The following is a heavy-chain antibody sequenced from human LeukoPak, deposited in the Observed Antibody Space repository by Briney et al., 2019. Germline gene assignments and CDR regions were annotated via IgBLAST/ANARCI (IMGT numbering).Heavy chain of an antibody. CDR1: GGSISSGDYY. Sequence: PSETLSLTCTVSGGSISSGDYYWSWIRQPPGKGLEWIGYIYYSGSTYYNPSLKSRVTISVDTSKNQFSLKLSSVTAADTAVYYCARDQTLLWFGESGGFDYWGQGTLVTVSS. D-gene: IGHD3-10*01. V-gene: IGHV4-30-4*02. CDR2: IYYSGST. J-gene: IGHJ4*02. CDR3: ARDQTLLWFGESGGFDY.